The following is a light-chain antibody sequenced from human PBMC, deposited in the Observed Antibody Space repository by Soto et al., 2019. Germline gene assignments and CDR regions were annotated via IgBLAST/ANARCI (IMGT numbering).Light chain of an antibody. Sequence: QSALTQPPSASGSPGQSVTISCTGTSSDVGGYNFVSWYQQHPGKAPKLMIYEVTKRPSGVPDRFSGSKSGNTASLTVSGLQAEDEADYYCSSYAGNDSPAVVFGGGTKVTVL. J-gene: IGLJ2*01. V-gene: IGLV2-8*01. CDR1: SSDVGGYNF. CDR2: EVT. CDR3: SSYAGNDSPAVV.